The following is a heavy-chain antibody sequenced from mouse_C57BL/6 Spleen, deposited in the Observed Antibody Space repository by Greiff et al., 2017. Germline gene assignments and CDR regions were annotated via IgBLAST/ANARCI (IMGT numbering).Heavy chain of an antibody. V-gene: IGHV1-55*01. CDR3: ARSRTGTGDFAY. CDR2: IYPGSGST. CDR1: GYTFTSYW. J-gene: IGHJ3*01. Sequence: VKLQQPGAELVKPGASVKMSCKASGYTFTSYWITWVKQRPGQGLEWIGDIYPGSGSTNYNEKFKSKATLTVDTSSSTAYMQLSSLTSEDSAVYYCARSRTGTGDFAYWGQGTLVTVSA. D-gene: IGHD4-1*01.